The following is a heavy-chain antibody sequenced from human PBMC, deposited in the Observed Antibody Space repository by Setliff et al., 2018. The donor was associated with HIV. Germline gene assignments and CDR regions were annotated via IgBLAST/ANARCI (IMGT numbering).Heavy chain of an antibody. Sequence: GGSLRLSCVASGFTFNNAWMNWVRQAPGKGLEWLGRIKKSSDGGKTDDASPVKGRFTISRDDSKNTLYLQMNSLKTEDTGVYFCATDNGPSYSMDIWGQRTTVTVSS. CDR1: GFTFNNAW. D-gene: IGHD2-21*01. CDR3: ATDNGPSYSMDI. CDR2: IKKSSDGGKT. J-gene: IGHJ6*02. V-gene: IGHV3-15*01.